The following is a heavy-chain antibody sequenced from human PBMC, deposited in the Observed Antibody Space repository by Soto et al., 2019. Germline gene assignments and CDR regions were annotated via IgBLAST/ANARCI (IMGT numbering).Heavy chain of an antibody. Sequence: ASETLSLTCSVSGAALNSGNYYWSWIRQVPGKGLEWIGHIYVTGAVDYNPSLRDRITISQDTSERQFSLNLRLVTAADTAVYYCARLRIATNNYKWFDPWGQGTLVPVSS. CDR2: IYVTGAV. CDR3: ARLRIATNNYKWFDP. V-gene: IGHV4-31*03. D-gene: IGHD2-21*01. CDR1: GAALNSGNYY. J-gene: IGHJ5*02.